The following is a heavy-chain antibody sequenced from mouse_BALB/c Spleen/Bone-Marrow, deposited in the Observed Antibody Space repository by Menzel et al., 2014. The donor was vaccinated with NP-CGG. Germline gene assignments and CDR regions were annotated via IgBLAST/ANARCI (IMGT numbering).Heavy chain of an antibody. J-gene: IGHJ4*01. CDR2: TNSNNGGS. D-gene: IGHD2-14*01. Sequence: EVHLQQSRPELVKPGASVKISCKTSGHTFTEYIIHWMKQSHGKSLEWIGGTNSNNGGSSFNQKFKDKSTLTVDKSSSTEYMELRKMTSEDSAVYCCARRYYRYLSYLPMDYWGQGTSVTVSS. CDR3: ARRYYRYLSYLPMDY. V-gene: IGHV1-18*01. CDR1: GHTFTEYI.